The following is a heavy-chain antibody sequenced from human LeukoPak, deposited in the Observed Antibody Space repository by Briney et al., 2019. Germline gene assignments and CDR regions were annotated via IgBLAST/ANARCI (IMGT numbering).Heavy chain of an antibody. D-gene: IGHD3-3*01. CDR1: GFTFSSYD. CDR2: ISHIVGST. Sequence: TGGSLRLSCAASGFTFSSYDMSWVRQAPGKGLEWVSTISHIVGSTYYADSVKGRFTISRDNSKNTLYLQLNSLRADDTAVYYCAKDVYDFWSGFDSWGQGTLVTVSS. V-gene: IGHV3-23*01. J-gene: IGHJ4*02. CDR3: AKDVYDFWSGFDS.